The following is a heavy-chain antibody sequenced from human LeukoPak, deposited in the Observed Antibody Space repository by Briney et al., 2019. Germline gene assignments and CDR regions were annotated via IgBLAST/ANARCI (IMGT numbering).Heavy chain of an antibody. CDR3: ARTLGATPY. CDR1: GGSISSSSYY. J-gene: IGHJ4*02. D-gene: IGHD1-26*01. CDR2: IYYSGST. V-gene: IGHV4-39*01. Sequence: PSETLSLTCTASGGSISSSSYYWGWIRQPPGKGLEWIGSIYYSGSTYYNPSLKSRVTISVDTSKNQFSLKLSSVTAADTAVYYCARTLGATPYWGQGTPGHRLL.